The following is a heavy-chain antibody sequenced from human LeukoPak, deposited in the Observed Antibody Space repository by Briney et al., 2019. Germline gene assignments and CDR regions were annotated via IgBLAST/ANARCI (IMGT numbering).Heavy chain of an antibody. CDR1: GFAFSCYA. D-gene: IGHD5-12*01. Sequence: GGSLRLSCAASGFAFSCYAMSWVRQAPGKGLEWVSGISGSGNTHYTDSVKGRFTISRDNSKSTLDLQMNSLRVEDTALYYCAKDIYSAYDLARAFDFWGQGTLVTVST. J-gene: IGHJ4*01. CDR3: AKDIYSAYDLARAFDF. V-gene: IGHV3-23*01. CDR2: ISGSGNT.